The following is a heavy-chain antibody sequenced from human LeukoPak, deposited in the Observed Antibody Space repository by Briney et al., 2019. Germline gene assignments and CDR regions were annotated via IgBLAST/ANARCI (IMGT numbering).Heavy chain of an antibody. J-gene: IGHJ4*02. D-gene: IGHD1-7*01. CDR1: GFNFRSYE. CDR3: AKKTGTMSFDY. V-gene: IGHV3-48*03. Sequence: GGSLRLSCAASGFNFRSYEMNWVRQARGKGLEWVSYISISGSTIYYADSVNGRFTISRDNAKNSLYLQMNSLRAEDTAVYYCAKKTGTMSFDYWGQGTLVTVSS. CDR2: ISISGSTI.